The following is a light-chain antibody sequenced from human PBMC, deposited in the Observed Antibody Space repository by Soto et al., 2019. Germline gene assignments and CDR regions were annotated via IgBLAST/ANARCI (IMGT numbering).Light chain of an antibody. CDR3: QAYDSSLRGVV. V-gene: IGLV1-40*01. CDR1: SSNIGAGYD. CDR2: GNS. Sequence: QSVLTQPPSVSGAPGQRVTISCTGSSSNIGAGYDVHWYQQLPGTAPKLLIYGNSNRPSGVPDRFSGSKSGTSASRAITGRQAEADAGYYCQAYDSSLRGVVFGGGTKLTVL. J-gene: IGLJ2*01.